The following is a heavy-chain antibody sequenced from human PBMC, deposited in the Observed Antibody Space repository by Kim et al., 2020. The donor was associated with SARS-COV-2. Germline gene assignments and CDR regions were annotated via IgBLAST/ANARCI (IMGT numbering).Heavy chain of an antibody. Sequence: SQTLSLTCAISGDSVSSDSAAWHWIRQSPSRGLEWLGRTYYRSKWYNDYTVSVKSRITINPDTSKNQFSLQLNSVTPEETAVYYCARGPPYIWNPYFDYWGQGILVTVSS. D-gene: IGHD1-1*01. CDR1: GDSVSSDSAA. V-gene: IGHV6-1*01. J-gene: IGHJ4*02. CDR2: TYYRSKWYN. CDR3: ARGPPYIWNPYFDY.